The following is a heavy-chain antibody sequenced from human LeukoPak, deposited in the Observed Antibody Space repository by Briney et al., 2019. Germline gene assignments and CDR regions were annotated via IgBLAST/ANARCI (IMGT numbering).Heavy chain of an antibody. D-gene: IGHD5-18*01. CDR1: GFSFSDYY. V-gene: IGHV3-11*04. Sequence: GGSLRLSCAASGFSFSDYYMSWIRQAPGKGLEWVSYISSSGSTIYYADSVKGRFTISRDNAKNSLYLQMNSLRAEDTAVYYCARNLQLWLHTFDYWGQGTLVTVSS. CDR2: ISSSGSTI. J-gene: IGHJ4*02. CDR3: ARNLQLWLHTFDY.